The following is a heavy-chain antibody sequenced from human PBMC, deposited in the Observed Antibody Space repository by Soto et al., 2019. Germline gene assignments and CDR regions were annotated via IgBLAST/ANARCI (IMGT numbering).Heavy chain of an antibody. CDR2: IGGGGGST. CDR3: AKDLGPLGYSYGYNYYYGMDV. J-gene: IGHJ6*02. D-gene: IGHD5-18*01. Sequence: PGGSLRLSCSVSGFTFSNNAMTWVRQAPGKGLDWVSAIGGGGGSTYYADSVKGRFTISRDNSKNTLYLQMNSLRAEDTAVYYCAKDLGPLGYSYGYNYYYGMDVWGQGTTVTVSS. V-gene: IGHV3-23*01. CDR1: GFTFSNNA.